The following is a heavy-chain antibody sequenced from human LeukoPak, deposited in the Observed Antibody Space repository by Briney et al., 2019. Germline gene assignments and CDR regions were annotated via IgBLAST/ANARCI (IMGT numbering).Heavy chain of an antibody. CDR2: ISWNSGSI. D-gene: IGHD2-8*01. CDR3: TRDPGVTYYYFDH. J-gene: IGHJ4*02. CDR1: GFTFDDYA. V-gene: IGHV3-9*01. Sequence: GGSLRLSCAASGFTFDDYAMHWVRQAPGKGLEWVSGISWNSGSIGYADSVKGRFTISRDNAKNSLYLQMNSLRVEDTAVYYCTRDPGVTYYYFDHWGQGSLVIVSS.